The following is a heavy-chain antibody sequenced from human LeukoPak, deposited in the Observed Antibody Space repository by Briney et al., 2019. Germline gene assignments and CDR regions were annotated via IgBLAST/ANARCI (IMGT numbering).Heavy chain of an antibody. CDR1: GYTFTSYY. Sequence: ASVTVSCKASGYTFTSYYMHWVRQAPGQGLEWMGIVNPSGGSTSYAQKFQGRVTMTRDTSTSTVYMELSSLRSEDTAVYYCAREGPLIQLWFDYWGQGTLVTVSS. J-gene: IGHJ5*01. CDR2: VNPSGGST. D-gene: IGHD5-18*01. CDR3: AREGPLIQLWFDY. V-gene: IGHV1-46*01.